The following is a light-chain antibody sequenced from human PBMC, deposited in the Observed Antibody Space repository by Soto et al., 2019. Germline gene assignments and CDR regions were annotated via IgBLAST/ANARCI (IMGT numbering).Light chain of an antibody. CDR2: AAS. CDR1: QGISRW. J-gene: IGKJ2*01. CDR3: QQAHSFPQT. V-gene: IGKV1-12*01. Sequence: LQINQSPTSGAASVRDRITHTFPASQGISRWLAWYQQKPGKAPKLLIYAASSLQSGVPSRFSGSGSGTDFTLTISSLQPEDFATYYCQQAHSFPQTFGQGTKLEIK.